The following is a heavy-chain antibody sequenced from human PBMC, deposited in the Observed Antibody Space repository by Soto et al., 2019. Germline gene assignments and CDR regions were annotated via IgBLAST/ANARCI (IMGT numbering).Heavy chain of an antibody. CDR1: GFTFSSYG. D-gene: IGHD2-2*01. CDR2: IWYDGSNK. V-gene: IGHV3-33*01. J-gene: IGHJ6*02. CDR3: AREEVVPTLGYYYGMDV. Sequence: QVQLVESGGGVVQPGRSLRLSCAASGFTFSSYGMHWVRQAPGKGLEWVAVIWYDGSNKYYADSVKGRFTISRDNSKNTLHLQINSLRAEATDVYYCAREEVVPTLGYYYGMDVWGQGTTVTVSS.